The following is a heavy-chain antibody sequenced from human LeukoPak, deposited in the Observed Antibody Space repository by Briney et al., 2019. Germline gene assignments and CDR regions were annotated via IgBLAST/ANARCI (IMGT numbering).Heavy chain of an antibody. CDR1: GYTLTELS. Sequence: GASVKVSCKVSGYTLTELSMHWVRQAPGQGLEWMGWINPNNGDTTYTQKFQGRVTMTRDTSISTAYLELSSLRSEDAAIYYCARIRDGYNDAYDLWGQGTVVTVPS. V-gene: IGHV1-2*02. J-gene: IGHJ3*01. D-gene: IGHD5-24*01. CDR2: INPNNGDT. CDR3: ARIRDGYNDAYDL.